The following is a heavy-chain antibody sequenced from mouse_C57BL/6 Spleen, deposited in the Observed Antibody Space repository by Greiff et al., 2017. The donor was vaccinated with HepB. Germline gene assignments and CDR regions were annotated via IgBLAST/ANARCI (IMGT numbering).Heavy chain of an antibody. CDR1: GYTFTSYW. J-gene: IGHJ1*03. Sequence: VQLQQSGAELVKPGASVKLSCKASGYTFTSYWMHWVKQRPGQGLEWIGMIHPNSGSTNYNEKFKSKATLTVDKSSSTAYMQLSRLTSEDSAVYYCAKSYYGSDWYFDVWGTGTTVTVSS. CDR3: AKSYYGSDWYFDV. CDR2: IHPNSGST. D-gene: IGHD1-1*01. V-gene: IGHV1-64*01.